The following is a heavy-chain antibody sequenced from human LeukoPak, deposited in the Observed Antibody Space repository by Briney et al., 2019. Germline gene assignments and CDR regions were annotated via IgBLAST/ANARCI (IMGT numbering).Heavy chain of an antibody. CDR1: GYSFTTYW. CDR3: VRQDSRGFEF. Sequence: GESLKISCQSSGYSFTTYWIGWVRQMPGKGLEWMGIVYPDGSDTKYSPSFRGHVTISADRSSRTAYLQWSSLKASDTAMYYCVRQDSRGFEFWGQGALVTVSS. V-gene: IGHV5-51*01. D-gene: IGHD3-22*01. CDR2: VYPDGSDT. J-gene: IGHJ4*02.